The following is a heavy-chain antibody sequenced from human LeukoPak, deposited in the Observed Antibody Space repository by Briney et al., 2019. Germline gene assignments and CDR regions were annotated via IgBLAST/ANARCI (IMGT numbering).Heavy chain of an antibody. CDR2: ISSSSSYI. CDR1: GFTFSSYS. CDR3: ARSSSGWYGY. D-gene: IGHD6-19*01. Sequence: PGGSLRLSCAASGFTFSSYSMNWVRQAPGKGLEWVSSISSSSSYIYYADSVKGRFTISRDNAKNSLYLQMNSLRAKDTAVYYCARSSSGWYGYWGQGTLVTVSS. J-gene: IGHJ4*02. V-gene: IGHV3-21*01.